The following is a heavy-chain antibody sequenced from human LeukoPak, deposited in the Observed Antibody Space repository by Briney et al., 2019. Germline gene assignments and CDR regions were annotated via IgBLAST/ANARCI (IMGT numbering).Heavy chain of an antibody. CDR3: ARDGAARH. CDR1: GGSFRGYY. V-gene: IGHV4-34*01. D-gene: IGHD6-6*01. J-gene: IGHJ4*02. Sequence: SSETLSLTCAAYGGSFRGYYWSWIRQPPGKGLEWIGEINHSGSTNYNPSLKSRVTISVDTPKNQFSLKLSSVTAADTAVYYCARDGAARHWGQGTLVTVSS. CDR2: INHSGST.